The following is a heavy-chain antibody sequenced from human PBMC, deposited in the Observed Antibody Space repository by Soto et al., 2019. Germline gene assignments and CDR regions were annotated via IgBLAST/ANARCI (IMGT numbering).Heavy chain of an antibody. J-gene: IGHJ4*02. CDR2: IYYSGST. D-gene: IGHD2-8*02. Sequence: PSETLSLTCTVSGGYISSYYWSWIRQPPGTGLEWIGYIYYSGSTNYNPSLKSRVTISVDTSKNQFSLKLTSVTAADTAVYYCARDKITGLFDYWGQGTLVTVSS. CDR1: GGYISSYY. CDR3: ARDKITGLFDY. V-gene: IGHV4-59*12.